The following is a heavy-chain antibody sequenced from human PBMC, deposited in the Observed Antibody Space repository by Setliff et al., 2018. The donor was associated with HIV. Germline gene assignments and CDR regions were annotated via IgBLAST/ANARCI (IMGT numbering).Heavy chain of an antibody. V-gene: IGHV1-2*02. Sequence: GASVKVSCKASGYTLAGYFMHWVRQAPGQGLEWMGWINPNSGGTNYAQKFQGRVTMTRDTSISTAYLDLSRLRSDDTAVYYCARGAGSPHWYYDTWSGPSSGYFQHWGQGTLVTVSS. CDR3: ARGAGSPHWYYDTWSGPSSGYFQH. CDR1: GYTLAGYF. J-gene: IGHJ1*01. D-gene: IGHD3-3*01. CDR2: INPNSGGT.